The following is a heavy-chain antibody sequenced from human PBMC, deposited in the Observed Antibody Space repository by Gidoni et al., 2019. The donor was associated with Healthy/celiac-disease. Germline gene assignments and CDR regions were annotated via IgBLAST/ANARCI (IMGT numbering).Heavy chain of an antibody. J-gene: IGHJ4*02. CDR1: GGSFSSGSYY. CDR3: AREGEEYSSSSTFDY. Sequence: QVQLQESGPGLVKPSQTLSLTCTVSGGSFSSGSYYWSWIRQPAGKGLEWIGRIYTGGSTNYNLSLKSRVTISVDTSKSQFSLKLSSVTAADTAVYYCAREGEEYSSSSTFDYWGQGTLVTVSS. CDR2: IYTGGST. V-gene: IGHV4-61*02. D-gene: IGHD6-13*01.